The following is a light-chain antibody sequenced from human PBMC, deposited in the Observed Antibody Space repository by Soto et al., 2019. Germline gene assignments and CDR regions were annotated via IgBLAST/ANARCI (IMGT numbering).Light chain of an antibody. J-gene: IGKJ5*01. Sequence: IVLTQSPGTLSLSPGDRATLSCRASQSVSNSYLAWYQQKPGQPPRLPIYGASTRATGIPDRFSGSGSGTDFTLTISRLEPEDVAVFYCQQYGSSPITFGQGTRLEIK. CDR3: QQYGSSPIT. CDR1: QSVSNSY. V-gene: IGKV3-20*01. CDR2: GAS.